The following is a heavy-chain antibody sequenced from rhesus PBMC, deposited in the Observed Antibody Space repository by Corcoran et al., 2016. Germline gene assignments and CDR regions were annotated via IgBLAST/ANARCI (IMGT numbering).Heavy chain of an antibody. J-gene: IGHJ4*01. D-gene: IGHD6-25*01. V-gene: IGHV3-119*01. CDR2: IRSDGSST. CDR3: AKWGIAAAGGVGFDY. Sequence: EVQLVESGGGLVQPGGSLRLSCAASGFTFSSYWMYWVRQAPGKGLEWVSRIRSDGSSTSYADSVKGRFTISRENAKNSLYLQMNSLRAEGTAVYYCAKWGIAAAGGVGFDYWGQGVLVTVSS. CDR1: GFTFSSYW.